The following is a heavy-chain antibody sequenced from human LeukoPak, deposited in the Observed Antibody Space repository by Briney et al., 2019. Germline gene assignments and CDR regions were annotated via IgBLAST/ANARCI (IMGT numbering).Heavy chain of an antibody. J-gene: IGHJ5*02. Sequence: PGGSLRLSCAASGFTFSSYSMNWVRQAPGKGLEWVSVIYSGGTTYYANSVKGRFTISRDSSKNTMYLQMNSLRVEDTAMYYCGRDVGPWGQGTLVTVPS. CDR3: GRDVGP. V-gene: IGHV3-53*01. CDR2: IYSGGTT. CDR1: GFTFSSYS.